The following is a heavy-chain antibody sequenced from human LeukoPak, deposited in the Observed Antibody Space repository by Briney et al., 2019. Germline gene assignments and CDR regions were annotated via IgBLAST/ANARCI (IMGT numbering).Heavy chain of an antibody. CDR1: GGSISSSSYY. D-gene: IGHD5-18*01. CDR3: ASGYSYGYFLGH. V-gene: IGHV4-39*07. J-gene: IGHJ4*02. Sequence: SETLSLTCTVSGGSISSSSYYWGWIRQPPGKGLEWIGSIYHSGSTYYNPSLKSRVTISVDTSKNQFSLKLSSVTAADTAVYYCASGYSYGYFLGHWGQGTLVTVSS. CDR2: IYHSGST.